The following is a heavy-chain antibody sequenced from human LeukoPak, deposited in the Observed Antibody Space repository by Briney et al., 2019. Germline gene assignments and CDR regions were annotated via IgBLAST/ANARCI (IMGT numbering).Heavy chain of an antibody. D-gene: IGHD6-19*01. Sequence: GGSLRLSCAASGSTFDDYAMHWVRQAPGKGLEWVSGISWNSGSIGYADSVKGRFTISRDNAKNSLYLQMNSLRAEDTALYYCAKDSGDSSGPPSFDYWGQGTLVTVSS. V-gene: IGHV3-9*01. CDR3: AKDSGDSSGPPSFDY. CDR1: GSTFDDYA. CDR2: ISWNSGSI. J-gene: IGHJ4*02.